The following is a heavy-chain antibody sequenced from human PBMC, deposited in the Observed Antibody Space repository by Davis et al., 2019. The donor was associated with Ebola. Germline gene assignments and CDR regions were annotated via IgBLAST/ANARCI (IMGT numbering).Heavy chain of an antibody. D-gene: IGHD3-22*01. CDR1: GGSISSGGYY. J-gene: IGHJ3*02. CDR3: ASSEPIGYYYDSSGFDI. CDR2: IYYSGST. Sequence: SETLSLTCTVSGGSISSGGYYWSWIRQHPGKGLEWIGYIYYSGSTYYNPSLKSRVTISVDTSKNQFSLKLSSVTAADTAVYYCASSEPIGYYYDSSGFDIWGQGTMVTVSS. V-gene: IGHV4-31*03.